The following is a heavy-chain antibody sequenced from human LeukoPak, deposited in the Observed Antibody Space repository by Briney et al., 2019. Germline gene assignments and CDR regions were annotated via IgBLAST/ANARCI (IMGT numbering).Heavy chain of an antibody. D-gene: IGHD6-19*01. CDR1: DYSISSGYY. V-gene: IGHV4-38-2*02. CDR2: ISHSGTT. J-gene: IGHJ3*02. Sequence: ESSETLSLTCIASDYSISSGYYWGWIRQPPGKGLEWIGSISHSGTTYYNPSFKSRITISLDTSKNQFSLKLSSVTAADTAVYYCARVPGSSGWYNDAFDIWGQGTMVTVSS. CDR3: ARVPGSSGWYNDAFDI.